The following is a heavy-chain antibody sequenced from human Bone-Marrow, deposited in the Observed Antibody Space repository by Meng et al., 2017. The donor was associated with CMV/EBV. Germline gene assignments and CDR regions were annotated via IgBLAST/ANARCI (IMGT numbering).Heavy chain of an antibody. J-gene: IGHJ6*02. CDR3: AREGYCSSTSCFDYPYYYGMDV. Sequence: ASVKVSCKASGYTFTGYYMHWVRQAPGQGLEWMGWINPNSGGTNYAQKFQGRVTMTRDTSISTAYMELSRLRSDDTAVYYWAREGYCSSTSCFDYPYYYGMDVWGQGTTVTVSS. D-gene: IGHD2-2*01. CDR2: INPNSGGT. CDR1: GYTFTGYY. V-gene: IGHV1-2*02.